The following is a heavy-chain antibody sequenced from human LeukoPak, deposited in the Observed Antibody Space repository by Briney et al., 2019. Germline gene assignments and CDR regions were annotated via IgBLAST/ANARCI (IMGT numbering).Heavy chain of an antibody. CDR2: TYNSGST. D-gene: IGHD4-17*01. CDR3: ARDPGDYSGWFDP. Sequence: SETLSLTCTVYGVSISNFYWSWIRQSAGKGLEWIGRTYNSGSTKYNPSLKSRVTISLDKSKNQFSLKLSSVTAADTAVYYCARDPGDYSGWFDPWGQGTLVTVSS. J-gene: IGHJ5*02. V-gene: IGHV4-4*07. CDR1: GVSISNFY.